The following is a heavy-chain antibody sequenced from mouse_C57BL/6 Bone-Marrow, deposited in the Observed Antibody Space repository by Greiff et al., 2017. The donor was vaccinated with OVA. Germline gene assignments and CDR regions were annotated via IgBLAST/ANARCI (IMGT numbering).Heavy chain of an antibody. CDR2: INPYNGGT. Sequence: EVQLQQSGPVLVKPGASVKMSCKASGYTFTDYYMNWVKQSHGKSLEWIGVINPYNGGTSYNQKFKGKATLTVDKSSSTAYMELNSLTSEDSAVYYCARGKPDYFDYWGQGTTLTVSS. CDR1: GYTFTDYY. J-gene: IGHJ2*01. V-gene: IGHV1-19*01. CDR3: ARGKPDYFDY.